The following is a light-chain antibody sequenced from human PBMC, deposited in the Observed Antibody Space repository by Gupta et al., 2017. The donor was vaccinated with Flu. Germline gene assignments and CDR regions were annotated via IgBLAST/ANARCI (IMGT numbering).Light chain of an antibody. CDR2: VGS. CDR3: MQARQTPLT. J-gene: IGKJ4*02. Sequence: VLPPSPLSLPVSPGEPASISCRSSQSLLHTNGYNYLDWYLQKPGQSPQLLIYVGSTRASGVPDRFSGSGSGTDFTLRISRVEAEDVGVYYCMQARQTPLTFGRGTKVEIK. V-gene: IGKV2-28*01. CDR1: QSLLHTNGYNY.